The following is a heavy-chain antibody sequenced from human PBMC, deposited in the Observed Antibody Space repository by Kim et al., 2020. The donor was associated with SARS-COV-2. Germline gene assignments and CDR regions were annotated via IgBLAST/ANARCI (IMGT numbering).Heavy chain of an antibody. CDR3: ARGVQYSSSWYLN. Sequence: SETLSLTCTVSGGSISSYYWSWIRQPPGKGLEWIGYIYYSGSTNYNPSLKSRVTISVDTSKNQFSLKLSSVTAADTAVYYCARGVQYSSSWYLNWGQGTLVTVSS. V-gene: IGHV4-59*13. CDR1: GGSISSYY. D-gene: IGHD6-13*01. J-gene: IGHJ4*02. CDR2: IYYSGST.